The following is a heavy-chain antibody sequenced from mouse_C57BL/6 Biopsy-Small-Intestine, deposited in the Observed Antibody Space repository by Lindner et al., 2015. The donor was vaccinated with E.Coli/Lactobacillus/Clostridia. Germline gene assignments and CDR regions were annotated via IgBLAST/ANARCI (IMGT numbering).Heavy chain of an antibody. Sequence: LQESGAELVRPGASVKMSCKASGYTFISYYIHWVKQTPRQGLEWIGAIYPGNGDTSYNQKFRGKAILTLDKSSSTAYMQLSSLSSEDTAIYYCASEVGLRGPYWGQGTLVTVSA. CDR3: ASEVGLRGPY. V-gene: IGHV1-12*01. J-gene: IGHJ3*01. D-gene: IGHD1-1*01. CDR1: GYTFISYY. CDR2: IYPGNGDT.